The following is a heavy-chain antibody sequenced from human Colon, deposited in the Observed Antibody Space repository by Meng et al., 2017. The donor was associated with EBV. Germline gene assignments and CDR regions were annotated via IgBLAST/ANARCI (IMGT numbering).Heavy chain of an antibody. Sequence: QVLLQQLGAGLLKPSETLSLTCTVNGGSFSGYVWSWVRQPPGKGMEWIGEVSHPGSANYNPSLKSRVTISVDASEKQFSLRLTSVTAADSAVYYCAGVPTTGYKDHWGQGTLVTVSS. J-gene: IGHJ4*02. CDR1: GGSFSGYV. CDR3: AGVPTTGYKDH. CDR2: VSHPGSA. V-gene: IGHV4-34*01. D-gene: IGHD3-9*01.